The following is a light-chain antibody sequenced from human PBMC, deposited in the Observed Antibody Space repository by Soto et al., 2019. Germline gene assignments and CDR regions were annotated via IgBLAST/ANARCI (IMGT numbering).Light chain of an antibody. V-gene: IGKV3D-20*02. Sequence: EIVLTQSPGTLSLSPGERATLSCRASQIIMRKYLAWYQQRFGQAPGLLIYDASRRATGIPDRFSGSGSGTDFTLTISSLESEDVAVYCCQHRTHWPRTFAQGTKVDIK. J-gene: IGKJ1*01. CDR3: QHRTHWPRT. CDR1: QIIMRKY. CDR2: DAS.